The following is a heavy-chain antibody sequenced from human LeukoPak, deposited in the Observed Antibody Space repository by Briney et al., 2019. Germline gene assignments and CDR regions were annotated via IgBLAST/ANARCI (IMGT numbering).Heavy chain of an antibody. Sequence: GGSLRLSCAASGFTFSSYGMHWVRQAPGKGLEWVAVIWYDGSNKYYADSVKGRFTISRDNSKNTLYLQMNSLRAEDTAVYYCAKEGRGYSGYSDYFDYWGQGTLVTVSS. CDR2: IWYDGSNK. J-gene: IGHJ4*02. V-gene: IGHV3-33*06. D-gene: IGHD5-12*01. CDR3: AKEGRGYSGYSDYFDY. CDR1: GFTFSSYG.